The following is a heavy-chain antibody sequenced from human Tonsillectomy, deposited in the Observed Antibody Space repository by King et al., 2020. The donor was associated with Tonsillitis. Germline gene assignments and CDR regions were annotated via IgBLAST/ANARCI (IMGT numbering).Heavy chain of an antibody. CDR2: ISNYGGST. D-gene: IGHD3-22*01. J-gene: IGHJ3*02. CDR1: GFTFSNYV. Sequence: VQLVESGGGLVQPGGSLRLSCSASGFTFSNYVMHWVRQAPGKGLEYVSAISNYGGSTYYADSVKGRLTISRDNSKNTLYLQMSSLRAEDTDVYYCCFTTLPRVLTGAFDIWGQGTMVTVSS. CDR3: CFTTLPRVLTGAFDI. V-gene: IGHV3-64D*06.